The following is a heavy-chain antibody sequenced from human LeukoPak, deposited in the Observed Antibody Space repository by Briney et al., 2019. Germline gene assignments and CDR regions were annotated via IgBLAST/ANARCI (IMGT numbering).Heavy chain of an antibody. V-gene: IGHV3-7*01. CDR2: IKQDGSEK. Sequence: GGSLRLSCAASGFTFSSYWMSWVRQAPGKGLEWVANIKQDGSEKYYVDSVKGRFTISRDNAKNSLYLQMNSLRAEDTAVYYCARGWGIVVPAAACNWFDPWGQGTLVTVSS. CDR1: GFTFSSYW. J-gene: IGHJ5*02. D-gene: IGHD2-2*01. CDR3: ARGWGIVVPAAACNWFDP.